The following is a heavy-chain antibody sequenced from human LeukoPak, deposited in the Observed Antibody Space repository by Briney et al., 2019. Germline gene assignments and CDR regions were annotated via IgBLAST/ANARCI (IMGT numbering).Heavy chain of an antibody. CDR2: LSGNPESS. D-gene: IGHD3-9*01. Sequence: GGSLRLSCAVSGFSFSSNAMSWVRQAPGKGLEWVSSLSGNPESSYYADSVKGRFIISRDNSRNVLYLQVNSLRVEDTAIYYCAKASPYYDILTGYYYYFDHWGQGILVTVSS. V-gene: IGHV3-23*01. CDR3: AKASPYYDILTGYYYYFDH. J-gene: IGHJ4*02. CDR1: GFSFSSNA.